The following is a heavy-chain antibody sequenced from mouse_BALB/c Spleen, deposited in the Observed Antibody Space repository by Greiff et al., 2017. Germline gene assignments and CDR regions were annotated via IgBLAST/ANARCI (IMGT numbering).Heavy chain of an antibody. CDR3: ARILRLYYFDY. D-gene: IGHD1-1*01. V-gene: IGHV1-4*02. CDR1: GYTFTSYT. CDR2: INPSSGYT. J-gene: IGHJ2*01. Sequence: VQLQQSAAELARPGASVKMSCKASGYTFTSYTMHWVKQRPGQGLEWIGYINPSSGYTEYNQKFKDKTTLTADKSSSTAYMQLSSLTSEDSAVYYCARILRLYYFDYWGQGTTLTVSS.